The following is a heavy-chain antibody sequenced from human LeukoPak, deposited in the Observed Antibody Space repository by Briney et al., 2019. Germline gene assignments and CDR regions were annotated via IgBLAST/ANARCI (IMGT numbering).Heavy chain of an antibody. CDR1: GYTFTSYG. Sequence: ASVKVSCKASGYTFTSYGISWVRQAPGQGLEWMGWISAYNGNTNYAQKLQGRVTMTTDTSTSTAYMELRSLRSDDTAVYYCARTALTMVRGVSDYWGRGTLVTVSS. CDR3: ARTALTMVRGVSDY. D-gene: IGHD3-10*01. CDR2: ISAYNGNT. V-gene: IGHV1-18*01. J-gene: IGHJ4*02.